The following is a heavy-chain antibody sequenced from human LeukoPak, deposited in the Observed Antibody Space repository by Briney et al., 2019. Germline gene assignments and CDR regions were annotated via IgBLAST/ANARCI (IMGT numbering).Heavy chain of an antibody. CDR3: AKGLAYCGGDCYSHRSMDV. V-gene: IGHV3-23*01. CDR2: IGAGGTHT. D-gene: IGHD2-21*02. CDR1: GFTFSNYA. Sequence: PGRSLRLSCAASGFTFSNYAMRWVRQAPGKGLEWVSAIGAGGTHTEYADSVKGRFTISRDNSQNTLYLQMNSLRAEDTAVYFCAKGLAYCGGDCYSHRSMDVWGQGTTVTVSS. J-gene: IGHJ6*02.